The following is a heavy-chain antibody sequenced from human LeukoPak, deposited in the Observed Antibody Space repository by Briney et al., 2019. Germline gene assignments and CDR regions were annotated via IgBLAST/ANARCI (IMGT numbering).Heavy chain of an antibody. V-gene: IGHV3-64D*09. Sequence: GSLSLSCSASGFTFSAYAMYWVRQPPGKGLEYVSGISNNGGSSFYADSVKGRFTISRDNSKNTLYLQMSSLRAEDTAVYYCVKITSVTGGDCWGQGTRLTVSS. CDR3: VKITSVTGGDC. J-gene: IGHJ4*02. CDR2: ISNNGGSS. CDR1: GFTFSAYA. D-gene: IGHD1-1*01.